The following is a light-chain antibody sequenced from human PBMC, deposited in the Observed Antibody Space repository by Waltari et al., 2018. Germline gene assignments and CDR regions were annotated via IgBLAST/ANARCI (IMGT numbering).Light chain of an antibody. CDR3: QHYLRLPVT. CDR2: GAS. Sequence: EIVLTQSPGTLSLSLGERATLSCRASQSFSRALTWYQQKPGQPPRLLIYGASTRAPGIPDRFSGSGSGTDFSLTISRLEPDDFAVYYCQHYLRLPVTFGQGTTVEV. V-gene: IGKV3-20*01. J-gene: IGKJ1*01. CDR1: QSFSRA.